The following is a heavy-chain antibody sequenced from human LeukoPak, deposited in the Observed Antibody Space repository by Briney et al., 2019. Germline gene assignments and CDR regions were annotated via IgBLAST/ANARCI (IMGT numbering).Heavy chain of an antibody. D-gene: IGHD5-18*01. Sequence: GGSLRLSCAASGFTFSSYGMHWVRQAPGKGLEWVAVIWYDGSNKYYADSVKGRFTISRDNSKNTLYLQMNSLRAEDTAVYYCARELLYSYGSFDYWGQGTLVTVSS. CDR2: IWYDGSNK. V-gene: IGHV3-33*01. CDR1: GFTFSSYG. J-gene: IGHJ4*02. CDR3: ARELLYSYGSFDY.